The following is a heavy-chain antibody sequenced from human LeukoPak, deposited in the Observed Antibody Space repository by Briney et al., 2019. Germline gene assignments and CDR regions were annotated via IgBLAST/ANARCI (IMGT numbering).Heavy chain of an antibody. Sequence: PGGSLRLSCAASGFTFSSYTMNWVRQAPGKGLEWVSSISRSSSYIYYADSVKGRFTISRDNAKNSLYLQMNSLRAEDTAVYYCARDLDSSGWYSYYFDYWGQGTLVTVSS. J-gene: IGHJ4*02. D-gene: IGHD6-19*01. V-gene: IGHV3-21*01. CDR2: ISRSSSYI. CDR1: GFTFSSYT. CDR3: ARDLDSSGWYSYYFDY.